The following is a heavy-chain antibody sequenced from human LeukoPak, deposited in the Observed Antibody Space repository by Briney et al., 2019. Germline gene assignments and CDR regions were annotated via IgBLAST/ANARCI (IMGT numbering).Heavy chain of an antibody. Sequence: QAGGSLRLSCAASGFTFSSYWMHWVRQAPGKGLVWVSRINSDGSSTSYADSVKGRFTISRDNAKNTLYLQVNSLRAEDTAVYYCARDRLMVRGVIIDYYYMDVWGKGTTVTISS. V-gene: IGHV3-74*01. J-gene: IGHJ6*03. CDR1: GFTFSSYW. CDR3: ARDRLMVRGVIIDYYYMDV. D-gene: IGHD3-10*01. CDR2: INSDGSST.